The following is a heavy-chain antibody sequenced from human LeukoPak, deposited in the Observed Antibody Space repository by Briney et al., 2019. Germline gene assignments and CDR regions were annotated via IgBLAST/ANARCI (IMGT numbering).Heavy chain of an antibody. V-gene: IGHV1-8*03. CDR2: MNPNSGNT. CDR1: GYTFTSYG. J-gene: IGHJ4*02. CDR3: ARGGSSSSTLPPDFDY. D-gene: IGHD6-6*01. Sequence: ASVKVSCKASGYTFTSYGISWVRQATGQGLEWMGWMNPNSGNTGYAQKFQGRVTITRNTSISTAYMELSSPRSEDTAVYYCARGGSSSSTLPPDFDYWGQGTLVTVSS.